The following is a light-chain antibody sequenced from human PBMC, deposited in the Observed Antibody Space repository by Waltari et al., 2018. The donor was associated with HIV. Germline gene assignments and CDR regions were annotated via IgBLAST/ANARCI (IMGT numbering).Light chain of an antibody. CDR3: QQYHKWPPLT. CDR1: QSISTN. CDR2: GAS. J-gene: IGKJ4*01. V-gene: IGKV3-15*01. Sequence: EIVMTQSPVTLSVSPGDRASLSCWASQSISTNLAWYQHKPGQAPRLLISGASTRAVGIPARFSGSGSGTEFTLTISSLQSEDFAVYSCQQYHKWPPLTFGGGTKVEIK.